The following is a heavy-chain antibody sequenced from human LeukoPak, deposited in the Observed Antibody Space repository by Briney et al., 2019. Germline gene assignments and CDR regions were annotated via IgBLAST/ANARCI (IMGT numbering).Heavy chain of an antibody. D-gene: IGHD2-21*01. J-gene: IGHJ6*02. CDR2: INHSGST. Sequence: SETLSLTCAVYGGSFSGYYWSWIRQPPGKGLEWIGEINHSGSTNYNPSLKSRVTISVDTSKDQFSLKLSSVTAADTAVYYCARGPINGYYYYGMDVWGQGTTVTVFS. CDR3: ARGPINGYYYYGMDV. V-gene: IGHV4-34*01. CDR1: GGSFSGYY.